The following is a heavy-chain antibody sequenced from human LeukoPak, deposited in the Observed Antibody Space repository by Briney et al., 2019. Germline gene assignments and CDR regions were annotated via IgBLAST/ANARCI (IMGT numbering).Heavy chain of an antibody. V-gene: IGHV1-24*01. CDR1: GYTLTELS. J-gene: IGHJ4*02. CDR2: FDPEDGEI. CDR3: ATDGPYTAMVKGGDY. D-gene: IGHD5-18*01. Sequence: ASVKVSCKVSGYTLTELSMHWVRQAPGKGLEWMGGFDPEDGEIIYAQKFQGRVTMTEDTSTDTAYMELSSLRSEDTAVYYCATDGPYTAMVKGGDYWGQGTLVTVSS.